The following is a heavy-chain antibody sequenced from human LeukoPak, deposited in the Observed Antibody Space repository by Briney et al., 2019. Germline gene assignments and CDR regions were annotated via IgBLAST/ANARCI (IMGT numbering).Heavy chain of an antibody. CDR3: AKDGLSGDWGCFDY. D-gene: IGHD2-21*02. CDR1: GFTFSSYG. Sequence: QPGRSLRLSCAASGFTFSSYGMHWVRQAPGKGLEWVAVIWYDGSNKYYADSVKGRFTISRDNSKNTLYLQMNSLRAEDTAVYYCAKDGLSGDWGCFDYWGQGTLVTVSS. V-gene: IGHV3-33*06. J-gene: IGHJ4*02. CDR2: IWYDGSNK.